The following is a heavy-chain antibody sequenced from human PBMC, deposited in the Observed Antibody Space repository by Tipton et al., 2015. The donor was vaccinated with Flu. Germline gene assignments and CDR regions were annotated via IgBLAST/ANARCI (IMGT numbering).Heavy chain of an antibody. CDR2: TFHSGNT. D-gene: IGHD5-12*01. V-gene: IGHV4-39*01. Sequence: GLVKPSETLSLTCGVSGDSIRSSNYYWGWIRQPPGKGLEWIGNTFHSGNTYLNPSLKSRVTISIDTSKNQFSLRLTSVTAADTALYYCASVGNPYHYGLDYWGQGTPITVSS. CDR1: GDSIRSSNYY. J-gene: IGHJ4*02. CDR3: ASVGNPYHYGLDY.